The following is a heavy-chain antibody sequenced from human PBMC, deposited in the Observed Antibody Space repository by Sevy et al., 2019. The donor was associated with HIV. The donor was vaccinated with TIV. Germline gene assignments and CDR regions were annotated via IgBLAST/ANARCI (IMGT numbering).Heavy chain of an antibody. Sequence: GVSLRLSCAASGFTFSDHGMHWVRQAPGKGLDWVAAISYDGNNRYYADSVKGRFTISRDNSKNTLYLQMDSVRPEDTAVYYCAKEDYGGNLPNYFASWGQGTRVTVSS. V-gene: IGHV3-30*18. D-gene: IGHD4-17*01. CDR1: GFTFSDHG. CDR3: AKEDYGGNLPNYFAS. CDR2: ISYDGNNR. J-gene: IGHJ4*02.